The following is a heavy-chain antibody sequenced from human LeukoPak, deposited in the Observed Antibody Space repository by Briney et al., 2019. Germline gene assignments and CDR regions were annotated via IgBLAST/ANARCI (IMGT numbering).Heavy chain of an antibody. V-gene: IGHV3-72*01. CDR2: SKNRAHSYIT. CDR3: ASIRGAFGY. D-gene: IGHD1-26*01. CDR1: GFTFSDHF. Sequence: GGSLRLFCAASGFTFSDHFLDWVRQAPGKGLEWIGRSKNRAHSYITEYAASVQGRFTISRDDSKNSLYLQMSSLKTDDTAMYYCASIRGAFGYWGQGALVTVSS. J-gene: IGHJ4*02.